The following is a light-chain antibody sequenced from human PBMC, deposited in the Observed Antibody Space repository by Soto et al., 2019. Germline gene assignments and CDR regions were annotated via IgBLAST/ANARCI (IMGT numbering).Light chain of an antibody. J-gene: IGKJ3*01. V-gene: IGKV3-20*01. Sequence: EIVLTQSPGTLSLSPGERATLSCRASQSISNNYLAWYQQKPGQAPRLLIYAASSRATGTPDRFSGSGSGTDITLTISRLEPEDFAVYYCQQYGSSFTFGPGTKVDIK. CDR2: AAS. CDR1: QSISNNY. CDR3: QQYGSSFT.